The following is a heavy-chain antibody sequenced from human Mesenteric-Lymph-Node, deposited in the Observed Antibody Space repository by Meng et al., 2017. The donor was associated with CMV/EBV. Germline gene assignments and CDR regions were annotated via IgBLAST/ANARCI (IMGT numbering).Heavy chain of an antibody. CDR3: ARRRSRGVTIFDY. V-gene: IGHV4-39*01. CDR1: GGSFRLRCSY. Sequence: GGSFRLRCSYSGVSARPPGTGLSSTGRIYYSAGAYYHPSLNRRVTISVYTSKPQFSLKLSSVPAADTAVYYCARRRSRGVTIFDYWGQGTLVTVSS. CDR2: IYYSAGA. J-gene: IGHJ4*02. D-gene: IGHD3-10*01.